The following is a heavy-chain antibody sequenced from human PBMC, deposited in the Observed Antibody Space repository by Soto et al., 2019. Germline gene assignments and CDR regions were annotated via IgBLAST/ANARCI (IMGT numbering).Heavy chain of an antibody. CDR2: ISGGDTTT. J-gene: IGHJ4*02. CDR3: AKGRGNGASCFNY. V-gene: IGHV3-23*01. D-gene: IGHD2-15*01. CDR1: GFAFGSYA. Sequence: EVQMLESGGGLVQPGGSLRLSCVASGFAFGSYAMSWVRQAPGKGLEWVSAISGGDTTTYYADSVRGRFTVSRDNSKNTLYLQMNSLRAEDTAVYYCAKGRGNGASCFNYWGQGTLVTVSS.